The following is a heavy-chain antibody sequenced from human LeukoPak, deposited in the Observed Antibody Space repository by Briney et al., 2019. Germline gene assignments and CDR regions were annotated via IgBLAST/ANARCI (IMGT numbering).Heavy chain of an antibody. Sequence: SETLSLTCTVSGGSVSSGSYYWSWIRQPPGKGLEWIGYIYYSGSTNYNPSLKSRVTISVDTSKNQFSLKLSSVTAADSAVYYCARDRTSRPTTIDYWGQGTLVTVSS. CDR2: IYYSGST. V-gene: IGHV4-61*01. D-gene: IGHD1/OR15-1a*01. J-gene: IGHJ4*02. CDR3: ARDRTSRPTTIDY. CDR1: GGSVSSGSYY.